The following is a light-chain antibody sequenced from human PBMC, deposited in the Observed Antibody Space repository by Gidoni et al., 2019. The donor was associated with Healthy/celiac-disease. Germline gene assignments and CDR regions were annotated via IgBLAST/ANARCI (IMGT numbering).Light chain of an antibody. CDR3: HQSYSTPTTLT. J-gene: IGKJ4*01. CDR1: QSISSY. Sequence: DIQMTQSPSSLSASVGDRVTITCRASQSISSYLNWYQQKPGKAPKLLIYAASSLQSGVPSRFSGSGSGTDFTLTISSLQPEDFATYYCHQSYSTPTTLTFGGGTKVEIK. CDR2: AAS. V-gene: IGKV1-39*01.